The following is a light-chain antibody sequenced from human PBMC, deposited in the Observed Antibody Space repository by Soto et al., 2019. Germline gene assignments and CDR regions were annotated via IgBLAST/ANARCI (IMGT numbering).Light chain of an antibody. J-gene: IGKJ4*01. CDR2: AAS. CDR3: KQSYSTPT. Sequence: DIQMTQSPSSLSASVGDRVTITCRASQSISSYLNWYQQKPGKAPKLLIYAASSLQSGVPSRFSGSGSWTDFTLTISSLQPEDFATYYCKQSYSTPTFGGGTKVEIK. V-gene: IGKV1-39*01. CDR1: QSISSY.